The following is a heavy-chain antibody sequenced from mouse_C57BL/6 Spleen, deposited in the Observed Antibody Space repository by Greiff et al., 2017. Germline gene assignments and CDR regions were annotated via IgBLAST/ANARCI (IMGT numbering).Heavy chain of an antibody. J-gene: IGHJ3*01. Sequence: QVQLQQPGAELVKPGASVKMSCKASGYTFTSYWITWVKQRPGQGLEWIGDIYPGSGSTNYNEKFKSKATLTVDTSSSTAYMQLSSLTSEDSAVYYCARRGEDYSGSSLAWFAYGGQGTLVTVSA. V-gene: IGHV1-55*01. CDR1: GYTFTSYW. D-gene: IGHD1-1*01. CDR2: IYPGSGST. CDR3: ARRGEDYSGSSLAWFAY.